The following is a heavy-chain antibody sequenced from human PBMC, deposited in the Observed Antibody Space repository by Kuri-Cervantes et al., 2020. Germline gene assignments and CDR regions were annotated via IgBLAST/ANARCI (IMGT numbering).Heavy chain of an antibody. CDR3: AKDSNHCSGGSCNGMDV. V-gene: IGHV3-48*03. CDR1: GFTFSSYE. J-gene: IGHJ6*02. CDR2: ISSSGSTI. Sequence: GGSLRLSCAASGFTFSSYEMNWVRQAPGKGLEWVSYISSSGSTIYYADSVKGRFTISRDNAKNTLFLQMNSLRAEDTAVYYCAKDSNHCSGGSCNGMDVWGQGTAVTVSS. D-gene: IGHD2-15*01.